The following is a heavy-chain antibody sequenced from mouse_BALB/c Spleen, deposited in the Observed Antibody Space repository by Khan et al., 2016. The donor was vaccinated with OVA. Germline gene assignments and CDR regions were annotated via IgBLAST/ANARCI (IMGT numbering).Heavy chain of an antibody. J-gene: IGHJ2*01. CDR2: ITSGGSYT. CDR3: TRDRNYYGSSFYFDY. V-gene: IGHV5-6-4*01. D-gene: IGHD1-1*01. Sequence: EVELVESGGGLVKPGGSLRLSCEASGFTFSSYSMSWVRQTPEKRLEWVATITSGGSYTYYPDSVQGRFTISRANAKKTLYLQMSSLKSEDTAIYYCTRDRNYYGSSFYFDYWGQGTTLPVPS. CDR1: GFTFSSYS.